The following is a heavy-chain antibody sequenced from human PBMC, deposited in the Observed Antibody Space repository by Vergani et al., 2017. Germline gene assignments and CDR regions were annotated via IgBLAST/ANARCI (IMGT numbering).Heavy chain of an antibody. CDR2: IDHTGRP. CDR3: ARVNTETNGHLYYYYYMDV. J-gene: IGHJ6*03. V-gene: IGHV4-34*01. CDR1: GESFTSYH. D-gene: IGHD4-11*01. Sequence: QVQLQQWGGGLLKPSETLSLTCVVNGESFTSYHWTWIRQSPGEGLEWVGDIDHTGRPDYNPSLKSRLTMSVHKSRNQFSLTFNSVTATDTAIYFCARVNTETNGHLYYYYYMDVWGQGTAVTVS.